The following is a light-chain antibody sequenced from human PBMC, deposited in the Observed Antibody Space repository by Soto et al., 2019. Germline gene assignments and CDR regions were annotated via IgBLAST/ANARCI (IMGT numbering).Light chain of an antibody. CDR2: EAS. J-gene: IGKJ1*01. CDR3: QQYNIYSWT. V-gene: IGKV1-5*03. Sequence: DIHMTHAPCTLSESIGDRATITCRVSQTISSWLAWYQQKPGKAPKLLIYEASSLESGVPSRFSGSGFGTEFSLTISSLQPDDCATYYCQQYNIYSWTFGQ. CDR1: QTISSW.